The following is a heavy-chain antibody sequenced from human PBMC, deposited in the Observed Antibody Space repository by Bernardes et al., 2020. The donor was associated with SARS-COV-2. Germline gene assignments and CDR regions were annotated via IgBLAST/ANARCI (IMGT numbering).Heavy chain of an antibody. CDR1: GFNVGNHY. V-gene: IGHV3-66*02. Sequence: GGSLRLSCAASGFNVGNHYMSWVRQAPGKGLEWVAVIQTGRNTNYAESVMGRFTITRDNSKNALYLQMDNMRPDDTTIYYCARENDLDSWGQGTLVTVSS. J-gene: IGHJ4*02. CDR3: ARENDLDS. CDR2: IQTGRNT. D-gene: IGHD1-1*01.